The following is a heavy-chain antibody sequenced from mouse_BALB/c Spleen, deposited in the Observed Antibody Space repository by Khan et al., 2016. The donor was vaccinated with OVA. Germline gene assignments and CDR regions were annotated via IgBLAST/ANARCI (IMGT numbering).Heavy chain of an antibody. CDR2: IWAGGST. D-gene: IGHD2-3*01. CDR3: ARFYDPYYAIDC. J-gene: IGHJ4*01. Sequence: VQLQESGPGLVAPSQSLPITCTVSGFSLTSYGVHWVRQPPGKGLEWLGVIWAGGSTNYNSALVSRLSISKDNSKSQVFLKMNSPQTDDTAMYYCARFYDPYYAIDCWGQGTSVTVSS. CDR1: GFSLTSYG. V-gene: IGHV2-9*02.